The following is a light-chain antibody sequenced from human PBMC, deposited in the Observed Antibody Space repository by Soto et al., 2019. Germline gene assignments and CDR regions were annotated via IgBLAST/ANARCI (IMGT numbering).Light chain of an antibody. J-gene: IGKJ3*01. CDR3: QQRSNSRT. Sequence: EIVLTQSPATLSLSPGERATLSCRASQSVSSYLAWYQQKPGQAPRLLIYDASNRATGIPARFSGSGSGTDFTLTISSLDPEDFAIYYCQQRSNSRTFGPGTKVDIK. CDR1: QSVSSY. V-gene: IGKV3-11*01. CDR2: DAS.